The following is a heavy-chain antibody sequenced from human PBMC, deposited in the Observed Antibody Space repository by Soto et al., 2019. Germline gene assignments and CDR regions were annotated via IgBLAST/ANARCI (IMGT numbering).Heavy chain of an antibody. J-gene: IGHJ4*02. CDR1: GFTFSSYG. CDR2: ISYDGSNK. Sequence: GGSLRLSCAASGFTFSSYGMHWVRQAPGKGLEWVAVISYDGSNKYYADSVKGRFTISRDNSKNTLYLQMNSLRAEDTAVYYCAKDPAGYCGGDCYYDYWGQGTLVTVSS. D-gene: IGHD2-21*02. V-gene: IGHV3-30*18. CDR3: AKDPAGYCGGDCYYDY.